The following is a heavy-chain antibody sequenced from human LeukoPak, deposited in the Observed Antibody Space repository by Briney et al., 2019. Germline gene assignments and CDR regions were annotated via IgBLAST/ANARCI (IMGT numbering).Heavy chain of an antibody. Sequence: GGSLRLSCAASGFTFSSYWMSWVRQAPGKGLEWVSSISSSSSYIYYADSVKGRFTISRDNSKNTLYLQMNSLRAEDTAVYYCAKDGGNYGPYYFDYWGQGTLVTVSS. J-gene: IGHJ4*02. V-gene: IGHV3-21*01. D-gene: IGHD1-7*01. CDR2: ISSSSSYI. CDR1: GFTFSSYW. CDR3: AKDGGNYGPYYFDY.